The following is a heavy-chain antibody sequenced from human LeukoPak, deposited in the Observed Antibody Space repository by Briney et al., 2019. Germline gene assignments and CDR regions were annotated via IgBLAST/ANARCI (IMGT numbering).Heavy chain of an antibody. J-gene: IGHJ5*02. CDR1: GYTFTSYG. CDR3: ARVRGYCTNGVCYNWFDP. V-gene: IGHV1-46*01. Sequence: ASVKVSCKTSGYTFTSYGISWVRQAPGQGLEWMGIINPSGGSTSYAQKFQGRVTMTRDTSTSTVYMELSSLRSEDTAVYYCARVRGYCTNGVCYNWFDPWGQGTLVTVSS. D-gene: IGHD2-8*01. CDR2: INPSGGST.